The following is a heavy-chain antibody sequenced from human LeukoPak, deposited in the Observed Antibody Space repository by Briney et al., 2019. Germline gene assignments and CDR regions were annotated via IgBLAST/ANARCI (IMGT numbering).Heavy chain of an antibody. V-gene: IGHV1-8*02. CDR2: MNPNTGNT. Sequence: ASVKVSCKASGGTFSSYAISWVRQATGQGLEWMGWMNPNTGNTGYAQKFQGRVTMTRNTSISTAYMELSSLRSEDTAVYYCARGVASLDYWGQGTLVTVSS. CDR3: ARGVASLDY. J-gene: IGHJ4*02. CDR1: GGTFSSYA. D-gene: IGHD2-15*01.